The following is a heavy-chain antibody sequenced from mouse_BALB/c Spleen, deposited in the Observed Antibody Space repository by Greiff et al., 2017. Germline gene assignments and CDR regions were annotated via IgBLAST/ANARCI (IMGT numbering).Heavy chain of an antibody. CDR2: ISDGGSYT. CDR3: ARGGGSSYGDAMDY. J-gene: IGHJ4*01. CDR1: GFTFSDYY. Sequence: EVHLVESGGGLVKPGGSLKLSCAASGFTFSDYYMYWVRQTPEKRLEWVATISDGGSYTYYPDSVKGRFTISRDNAKNNLYLQMSSLKSEDTAMYYCARGGGSSYGDAMDYWGQGTSVTVSS. D-gene: IGHD1-1*01. V-gene: IGHV5-4*02.